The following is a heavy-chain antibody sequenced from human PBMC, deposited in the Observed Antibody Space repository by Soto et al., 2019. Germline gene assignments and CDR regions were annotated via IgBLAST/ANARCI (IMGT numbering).Heavy chain of an antibody. CDR1: GFTFDDYA. CDR3: AKDMGDFWSGYYPFDS. Sequence: EVQLVESGGGLVQPGRSLRLSCAASGFTFDDYAMHWVRQAPGKGLEWVAGISWNSGSIGYADSVKGRFTISRDNAKNSLYLQMNCLRAEDTALYYCAKDMGDFWSGYYPFDSWGQGTLVTVAS. D-gene: IGHD3-3*01. J-gene: IGHJ4*02. V-gene: IGHV3-9*01. CDR2: ISWNSGSI.